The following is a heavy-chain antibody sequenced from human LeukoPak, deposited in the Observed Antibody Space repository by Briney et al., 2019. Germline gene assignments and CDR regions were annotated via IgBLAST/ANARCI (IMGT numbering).Heavy chain of an antibody. Sequence: GGSLRLSCAAPGFTFSSYAMSWVRQAPGKGLEWVSAISGGGGSTYYADSVKGRFTISRDNSKNTLYLQMNSLRAEDTAVYYCAKWARDCSSTGCYMRYWGQGTLVTVSS. V-gene: IGHV3-23*01. D-gene: IGHD2-2*02. CDR3: AKWARDCSSTGCYMRY. CDR2: ISGGGGST. J-gene: IGHJ4*02. CDR1: GFTFSSYA.